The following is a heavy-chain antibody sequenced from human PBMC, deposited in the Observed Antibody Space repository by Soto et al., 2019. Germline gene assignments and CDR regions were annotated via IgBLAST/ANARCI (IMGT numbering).Heavy chain of an antibody. CDR1: GYTFNSYG. V-gene: IGHV1-18*04. CDR2: ISAYNGNT. J-gene: IGHJ5*02. D-gene: IGHD2-2*01. CDR3: ARDLEYQPQYP. Sequence: VKVSCKASGYTFNSYGISWVRQAPGQGLEWMGWISAYNGNTNYAQKVQGRVTMTTDTSTSTAYMELRSLRSDDTAVYYCARDLEYQPQYPWGQGTLVTVSS.